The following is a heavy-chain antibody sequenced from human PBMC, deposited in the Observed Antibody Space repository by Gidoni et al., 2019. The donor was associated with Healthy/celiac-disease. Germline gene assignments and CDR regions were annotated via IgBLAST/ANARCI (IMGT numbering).Heavy chain of an antibody. CDR2: VNPSGGST. J-gene: IGHJ6*03. CDR3: SRGQLKYYYYMDV. CDR1: GYTFTSYY. Sequence: QVQLVQSGAEVKKPGASVKVSCKASGYTFTSYYMHWVRQAPGQGLEWMGIVNPSGGSTSYAQKFQGRVTMTRDTSTSTVYMELSSLRSEDTAVYYCSRGQLKYYYYMDVWGKGTTVTVSS. V-gene: IGHV1-46*01. D-gene: IGHD6-13*01.